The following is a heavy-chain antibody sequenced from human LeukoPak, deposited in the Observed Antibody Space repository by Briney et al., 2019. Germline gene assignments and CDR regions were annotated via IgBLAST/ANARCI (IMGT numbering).Heavy chain of an antibody. CDR3: ARDGSSGGFLEWNYYYYGMDV. CDR1: GGSISSGGYF. Sequence: SETLSLTRTVSGGSISSGGYFWTWIRQHPGKGLECLGYIYYGGSTYYNPSLKSRVTISVDTSKNQFSLKLSSVTAADTAVYYCARDGSSGGFLEWNYYYYGMDVWGQGTTVTVSS. V-gene: IGHV4-31*03. J-gene: IGHJ6*02. D-gene: IGHD3-3*01. CDR2: IYYGGST.